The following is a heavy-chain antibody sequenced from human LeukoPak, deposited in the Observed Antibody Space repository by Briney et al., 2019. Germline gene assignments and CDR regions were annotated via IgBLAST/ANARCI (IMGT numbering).Heavy chain of an antibody. CDR2: ISYDGSNK. D-gene: IGHD3-10*01. Sequence: PGGSLRLSCAASGFTFSSYGMHWVRQAPGKGLEWVAVISYDGSNKYYADSVKGRFTISRDNSKNTLYLQMNSLRAEDTAVYYCAKLWDYYGSRSYYNLYYFDYWGQGTLVTVSS. V-gene: IGHV3-30*18. CDR1: GFTFSSYG. CDR3: AKLWDYYGSRSYYNLYYFDY. J-gene: IGHJ4*02.